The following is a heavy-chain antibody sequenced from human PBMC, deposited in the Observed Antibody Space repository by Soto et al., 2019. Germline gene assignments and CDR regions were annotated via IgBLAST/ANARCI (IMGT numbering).Heavy chain of an antibody. J-gene: IGHJ4*02. CDR3: AGLNGGVKGSFDS. Sequence: ETLSLTCTVSGGSISSYYWNWIRQPPGKGLEWIGFIYYNGYTNYNPSLKSRVTISVDTSRNQFSLKLNSVTAADTAVYYCAGLNGGVKGSFDSWGQGAPVTVSS. CDR2: IYYNGYT. D-gene: IGHD3-16*01. CDR1: GGSISSYY. V-gene: IGHV4-59*01.